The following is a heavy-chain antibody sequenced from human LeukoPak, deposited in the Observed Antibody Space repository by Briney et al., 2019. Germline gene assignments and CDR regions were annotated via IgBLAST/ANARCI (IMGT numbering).Heavy chain of an antibody. Sequence: ASVKVSCKASGYTFTGYYMHWVRQAPGQGLEWMGWINPNSGGTNYAQKFQGRVTMTRDTSTSTAYMELRSLRSDDTAVYYCARDLYGDYPTNWFDPWGQGTLVTVSS. D-gene: IGHD4-17*01. CDR2: INPNSGGT. CDR3: ARDLYGDYPTNWFDP. J-gene: IGHJ5*02. CDR1: GYTFTGYY. V-gene: IGHV1-2*02.